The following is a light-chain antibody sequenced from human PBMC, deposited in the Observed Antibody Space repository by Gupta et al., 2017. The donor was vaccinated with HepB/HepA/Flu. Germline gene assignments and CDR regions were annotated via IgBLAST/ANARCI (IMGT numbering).Light chain of an antibody. CDR2: KGS. V-gene: IGKV2-30*01. CDR3: MQGIHWPRT. Sequence: DVVMTQSPLSLSLTLGQPASISCRSSHSLFYSDGNTSLNWFQQRPGQSPRRVIYKGSIRDSGVPDRFSGSGSGTDLTLKIRRVEAEDVGVYYCMQGIHWPRTFGPGTKVEIK. J-gene: IGKJ1*01. CDR1: HSLFYSDGNTS.